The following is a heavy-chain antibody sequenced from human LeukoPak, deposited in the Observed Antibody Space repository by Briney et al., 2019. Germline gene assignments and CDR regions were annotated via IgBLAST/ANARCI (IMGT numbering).Heavy chain of an antibody. V-gene: IGHV3-11*01. CDR3: ARANSVLQLWLGY. J-gene: IGHJ4*02. Sequence: NPGGSLRLSCAASGFTFSDYYMSWIRQAPGKGLEWVSYISSSGSTIYYTDSVKGRFTISRDNAKNSLYLQMNSLRAEDTAVYYRARANSVLQLWLGYWGQGTLVTVSS. D-gene: IGHD5-18*01. CDR1: GFTFSDYY. CDR2: ISSSGSTI.